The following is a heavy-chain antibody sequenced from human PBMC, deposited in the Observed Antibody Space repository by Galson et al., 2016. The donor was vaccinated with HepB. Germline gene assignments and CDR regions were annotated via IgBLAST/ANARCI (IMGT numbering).Heavy chain of an antibody. CDR1: GFSFSSFA. V-gene: IGHV3-64*04. D-gene: IGHD3-22*01. Sequence: SLRLSCAASGFSFSSFAMHWVRQAPGKGLEYVSGISSDGGSTNYADSVKGRFTISRDNSKNTLFLQMNSLRAEDTARYYCAKGAPYYYDSSGYYGPGDFWGQGTQVTVSS. CDR2: ISSDGGST. CDR3: AKGAPYYYDSSGYYGPGDF. J-gene: IGHJ4*02.